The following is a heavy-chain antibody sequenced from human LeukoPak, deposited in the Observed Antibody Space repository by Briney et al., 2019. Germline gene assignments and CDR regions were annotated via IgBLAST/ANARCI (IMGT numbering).Heavy chain of an antibody. J-gene: IGHJ4*02. V-gene: IGHV3-23*01. D-gene: IGHD6-13*01. CDR3: AKDKQQLVNPYYFDY. CDR2: ISGSGGST. Sequence: QPGGSLRLSCAASGFTFSNYAMNWVRQAPGKGLEWVSGISGSGGSTYYADSVRGRFTSSRDNSKNTLYLQMNSLRAEDTAVYYCAKDKQQLVNPYYFDYWGQGTPVTVSS. CDR1: GFTFSNYA.